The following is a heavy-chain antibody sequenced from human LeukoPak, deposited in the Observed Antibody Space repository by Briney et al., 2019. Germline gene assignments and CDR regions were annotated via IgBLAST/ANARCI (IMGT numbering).Heavy chain of an antibody. V-gene: IGHV3-74*01. CDR1: GFTFSSYW. J-gene: IGHJ6*04. Sequence: GGSLRLSCAASGFTFSSYWVHWVRQAPGKGLVWVSRINSDGSSTSYADSVKGRFTISRDNAKNSLYLQMNSLRAEDTAVYYCAELGITMIGGVWGKGTTVTISS. CDR2: INSDGSST. D-gene: IGHD3-10*02. CDR3: AELGITMIGGV.